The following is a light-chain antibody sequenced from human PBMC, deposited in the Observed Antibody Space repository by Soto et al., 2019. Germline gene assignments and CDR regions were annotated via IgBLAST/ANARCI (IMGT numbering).Light chain of an antibody. V-gene: IGLV1-44*01. CDR2: SNN. J-gene: IGLJ2*01. CDR1: GSNIGSNT. Sequence: QSVLTQPPSASGTPGQRVTISCSGSGSNIGSNTVNWYQHLPGTAPKLLIYSNNQRPSGVPDRFSGSKSGTSASLAISGLQSEDEADYYCAAWDDSLNGPEFGGGTQLTVL. CDR3: AAWDDSLNGPE.